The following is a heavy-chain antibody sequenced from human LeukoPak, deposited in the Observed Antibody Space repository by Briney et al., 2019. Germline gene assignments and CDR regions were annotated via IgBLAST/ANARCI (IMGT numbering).Heavy chain of an antibody. V-gene: IGHV4-39*07. J-gene: IGHJ4*02. Sequence: PSETLSLTCIVSGGAISSGGYYWAWIRQPPGKALEWIGSIYWTGSTYYNSSLKSRVTMSVDTSKNQFSLKLSSVTAADTAVYYCARGRHYPNWGQGTLVTVSS. D-gene: IGHD3-10*01. CDR2: IYWTGST. CDR1: GGAISSGGYY. CDR3: ARGRHYPN.